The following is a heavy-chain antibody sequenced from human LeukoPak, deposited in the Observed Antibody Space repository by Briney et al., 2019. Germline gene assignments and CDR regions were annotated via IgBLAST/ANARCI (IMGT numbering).Heavy chain of an antibody. J-gene: IGHJ4*02. CDR3: ARGRGFAGASRAPFDY. CDR2: IYYSGST. Sequence: PSETLSLTCTVSGGSISSYYWSWIRQPPGKGLEWIGYIYYSGSTNYNPPLKSRVTISVDTSKNQFSLKLSSVTAADTAVYYCARGRGFAGASRAPFDYWGQGTLVTVSS. D-gene: IGHD3-16*01. V-gene: IGHV4-59*01. CDR1: GGSISSYY.